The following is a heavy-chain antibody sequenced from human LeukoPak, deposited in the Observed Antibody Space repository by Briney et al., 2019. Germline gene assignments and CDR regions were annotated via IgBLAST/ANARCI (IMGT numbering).Heavy chain of an antibody. V-gene: IGHV3-30*02. J-gene: IGHJ4*02. CDR1: GFIFSSYG. D-gene: IGHD3-22*01. CDR3: ARDKSRYDSSGYYWGFDY. CDR2: IRYDGSKK. Sequence: GGSLTLSCAASGFIFSSYGMHWVRQAPGKGLEWVAFIRYDGSKKYYADSVKGRFTISRDNAKNSLYLQMNSLRAEDTAVYYCARDKSRYDSSGYYWGFDYWGQGTLVTVSS.